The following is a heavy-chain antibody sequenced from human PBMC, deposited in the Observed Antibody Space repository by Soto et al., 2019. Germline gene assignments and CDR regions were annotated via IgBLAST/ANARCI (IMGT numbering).Heavy chain of an antibody. CDR2: INTNSGGT. CDR3: ARDGYDFGGYYGMDV. Sequence: ASVKVSCKASGYTFTGYYMHWVRQAPGQGLEWMGWINTNSGGTNYAQKNQGWVTMTRDTSISTTNKELSRLKTDDTAVYYCARDGYDFGGYYGMDVWGQGTTVTVSS. V-gene: IGHV1-2*04. CDR1: GYTFTGYY. J-gene: IGHJ6*02. D-gene: IGHD3-3*01.